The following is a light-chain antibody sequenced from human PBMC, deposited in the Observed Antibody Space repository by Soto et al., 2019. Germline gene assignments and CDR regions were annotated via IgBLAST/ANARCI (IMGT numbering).Light chain of an antibody. CDR1: SSVVGSYNC. V-gene: IGLV2-14*01. Sequence: QSVLTQLASVSVSRGQSINLYCSGTSSVVGSYNCVSWHQQHPGKVPKIIIYDVSRRPSGVSNRFSGSKSGNTASLTISWLQAEDEADYYCSSYTTTNTHVFGTGSKVTVL. CDR3: SSYTTTNTHV. CDR2: DVS. J-gene: IGLJ1*01.